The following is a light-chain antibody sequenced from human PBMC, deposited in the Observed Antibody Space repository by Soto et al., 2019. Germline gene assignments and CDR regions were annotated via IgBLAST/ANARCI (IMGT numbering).Light chain of an antibody. V-gene: IGKV1-5*03. CDR3: QQYFSFVT. J-gene: IGKJ4*01. CDR2: KAS. CDR1: QTISIW. Sequence: DIQMTQSPSTLSAAVGDRVTFTCRASQTISIWLAWYQQKPGKAPKLLISKASTLESGVPSRFSGSGSGTEFSLTISSLQPDDLATYYCQQYFSFVTFGWGTKVEI.